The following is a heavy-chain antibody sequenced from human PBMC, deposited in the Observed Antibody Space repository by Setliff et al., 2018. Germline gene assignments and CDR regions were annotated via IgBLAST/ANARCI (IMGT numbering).Heavy chain of an antibody. V-gene: IGHV4-4*07. J-gene: IGHJ6*03. CDR3: AREQWLDPPGYYYMDV. Sequence: KPSETLSLTCTVSGGSISSYYWSWIRQPAGKGLEWIGHIYIGGSANYNPSLKSRVTMSIDTSKNQFSLKLNSVTAADMAGYYCAREQWLDPPGYYYMDVWAKGTTVTVSS. CDR2: IYIGGSA. D-gene: IGHD6-19*01. CDR1: GGSISSYY.